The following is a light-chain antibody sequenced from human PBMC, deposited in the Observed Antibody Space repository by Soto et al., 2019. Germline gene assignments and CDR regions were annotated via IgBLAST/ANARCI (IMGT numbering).Light chain of an antibody. Sequence: DIQMTQSPSTLAASVGDRVTITCRASQSISSWLAWYQQKPGKAPKVLIFDASSLKTGVPSRFSGSGSGTEFTLTISNLQPDDFATYDCQQHNSFSITFGQGTRREI. J-gene: IGKJ5*01. CDR1: QSISSW. CDR3: QQHNSFSIT. V-gene: IGKV1-5*01. CDR2: DAS.